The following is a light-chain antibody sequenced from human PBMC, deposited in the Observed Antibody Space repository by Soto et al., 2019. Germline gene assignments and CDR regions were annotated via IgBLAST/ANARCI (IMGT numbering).Light chain of an antibody. Sequence: EIGLTQSPATLSLSPGERATLSCRASQSVSRYLAWYQQKPGQAPRLVIHDTSTRATGVPDTFSGSGSGTEFTLIISTLEPEDFATYYCQQRFSWPPTFGGGTHIEI. CDR1: QSVSRY. V-gene: IGKV3-11*01. CDR3: QQRFSWPPT. J-gene: IGKJ4*01. CDR2: DTS.